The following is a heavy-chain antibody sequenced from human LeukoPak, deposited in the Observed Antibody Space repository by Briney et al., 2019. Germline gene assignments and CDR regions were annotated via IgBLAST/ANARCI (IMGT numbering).Heavy chain of an antibody. Sequence: GGSLRLSCAASGFTFTTYSMNWVRQAPGKGLEWVSSINSDSNYIYYADSVQGRFAISRDNAKNSLYLQMNSLRAEDTAVYYCAVAYYYGSGDAFDIWGQGTKVTVSS. CDR3: AVAYYYGSGDAFDI. V-gene: IGHV3-21*01. J-gene: IGHJ3*02. CDR1: GFTFTTYS. D-gene: IGHD3-10*01. CDR2: INSDSNYI.